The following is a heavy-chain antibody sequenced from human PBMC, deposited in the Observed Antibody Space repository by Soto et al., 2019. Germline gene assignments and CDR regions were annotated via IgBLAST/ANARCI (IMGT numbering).Heavy chain of an antibody. CDR1: GYSFTSYW. CDR2: IYPGDSDT. Sequence: GESLKISCKGSGYSFTSYWIAWVRQMPGKGLEWMGIIYPGDSDTRYSPSFQGQVTISADKSISTAYLQWSSLKASDTAMYYCARRSDTAMVTDYYGMDVWGQGTTVTVSS. D-gene: IGHD5-18*01. CDR3: ARRSDTAMVTDYYGMDV. J-gene: IGHJ6*02. V-gene: IGHV5-51*01.